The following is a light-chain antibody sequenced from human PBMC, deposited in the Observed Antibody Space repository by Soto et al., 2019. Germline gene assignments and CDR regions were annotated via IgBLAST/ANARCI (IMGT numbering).Light chain of an antibody. V-gene: IGKV3-15*01. J-gene: IGKJ3*01. CDR1: QSLSRN. CDR3: QHYNDWPPAFT. CDR2: GAS. Sequence: EILMTQSPATLSVSPGERATLSCRASQSLSRNLAWYQQKPGQAPRLLIYGASTRASGITARFSGSGSGTEFTLTTSSLQSEDFALYYCQHYNDWPPAFTFGPGTKVDL.